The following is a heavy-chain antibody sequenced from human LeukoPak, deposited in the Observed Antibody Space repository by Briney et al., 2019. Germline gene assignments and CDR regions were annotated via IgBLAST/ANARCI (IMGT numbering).Heavy chain of an antibody. CDR2: VFYTGST. CDR3: ARFRYFTDIGVTPYSPRDFYYFYLDV. Sequence: SETLSLTCSVSGGSIRSDNYWGWLRLSPGKGLEWIGSVFYTGSTHYNPSLKSRVSMSVDTSKNQFSLRLSSVAAADSAVYYCARFRYFTDIGVTPYSPRDFYYFYLDVWGKGTTVIVSS. D-gene: IGHD2-15*01. J-gene: IGHJ6*03. V-gene: IGHV4-39*01. CDR1: GGSIRSDNY.